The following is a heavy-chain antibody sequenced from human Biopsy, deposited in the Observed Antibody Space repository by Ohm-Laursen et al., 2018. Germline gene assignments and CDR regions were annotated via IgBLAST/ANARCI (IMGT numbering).Heavy chain of an antibody. Sequence: GSLRLSCSASGVTLSGYSMNWVRQAPGKGLEWVSSISASSSYIYYADSVKGRFTVSKENGKNSLYLHMNSLRAEDTAVYYCAKGNGAYTNYGWYFDLWGRGTLVAVSS. CDR2: ISASSSYI. V-gene: IGHV3-21*01. CDR3: AKGNGAYTNYGWYFDL. D-gene: IGHD4-11*01. J-gene: IGHJ2*01. CDR1: GVTLSGYS.